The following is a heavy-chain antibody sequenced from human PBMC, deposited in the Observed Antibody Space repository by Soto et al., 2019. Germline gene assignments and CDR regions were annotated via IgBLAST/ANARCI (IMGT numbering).Heavy chain of an antibody. Sequence: EVQLVQSGAEVKKPGESLKISCKGSGYSFTSYWIGWVRQMPGKGLEWMGIIYPGDSDTRYSPSFQGQVTISADKSISTAYLQWSSLKASDTAMYYGARREYSSSPKYWYFDLWGRGTLVTVSS. V-gene: IGHV5-51*01. CDR3: ARREYSSSPKYWYFDL. CDR2: IYPGDSDT. J-gene: IGHJ2*01. CDR1: GYSFTSYW. D-gene: IGHD6-6*01.